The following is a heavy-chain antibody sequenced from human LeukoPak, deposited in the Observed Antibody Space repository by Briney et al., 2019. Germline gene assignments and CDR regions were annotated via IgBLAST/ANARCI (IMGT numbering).Heavy chain of an antibody. D-gene: IGHD2-2*01. CDR1: GFTFSSFG. CDR2: ISYDGSNK. J-gene: IGHJ4*02. CDR3: AKDRGLYCSSTSCYVPDLDY. V-gene: IGHV3-30*18. Sequence: PGRSLRLSCAASGFTFSSFGMHWVRQAPAKGLEWGAVISYDGSNKYYADSVKGRFTISRDNSKNTLYLQVNSLRAEDTAVYYCAKDRGLYCSSTSCYVPDLDYWGQGTLVTVSS.